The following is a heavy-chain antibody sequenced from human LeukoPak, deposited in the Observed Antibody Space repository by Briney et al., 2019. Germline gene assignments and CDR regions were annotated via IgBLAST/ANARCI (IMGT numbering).Heavy chain of an antibody. Sequence: SGGSLRLSWVASGFTLSNYAMTWVRQAPGMGLEWVSTVSSSGSYTFYADSVNGRFTISRDNSKNTVYLKVNSLRAEDTAVYYCTKNRGSSGADARPADFWGQGTLVTVSS. V-gene: IGHV3-23*01. CDR3: TKNRGSSGADARPADF. D-gene: IGHD5-12*01. J-gene: IGHJ4*02. CDR1: GFTLSNYA. CDR2: VSSSGSYT.